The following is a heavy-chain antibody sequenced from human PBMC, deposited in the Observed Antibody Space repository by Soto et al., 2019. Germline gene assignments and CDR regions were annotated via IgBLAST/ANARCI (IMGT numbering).Heavy chain of an antibody. CDR3: AKDFKVSGGHYGSLNYYYGMDV. D-gene: IGHD3-10*01. J-gene: IGHJ6*02. Sequence: GGSLRLSCAASGFTLSDFGMHWFRQAPGKGLEWVAIISYDGILKYYADSVKGRFTISRDTSKGAVYLQMNSLTPEDTAVYYCAKDFKVSGGHYGSLNYYYGMDVWGQGTTVTVSS. CDR1: GFTLSDFG. CDR2: ISYDGILK. V-gene: IGHV3-30*18.